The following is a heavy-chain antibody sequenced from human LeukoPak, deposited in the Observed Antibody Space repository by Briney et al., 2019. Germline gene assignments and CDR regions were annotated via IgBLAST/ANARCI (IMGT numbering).Heavy chain of an antibody. CDR1: EFTFSSYD. CDR2: ISSSGSTI. D-gene: IGHD1-26*01. Sequence: PGGSLRLSCAAAEFTFSSYDMNWVRQATGKGLEWVSYISSSGSTIYYADSVKGRFTISRDNAKNSLYLQMNSLRAEDTAVYYCAKEGYSGSQFDYWGQGTLVTVSS. V-gene: IGHV3-48*03. CDR3: AKEGYSGSQFDY. J-gene: IGHJ4*02.